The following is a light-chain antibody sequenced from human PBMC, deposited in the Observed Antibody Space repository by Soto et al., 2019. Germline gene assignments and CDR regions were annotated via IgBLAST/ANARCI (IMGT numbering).Light chain of an antibody. Sequence: LTQKPGTLALSAGVRGSLICRASHSVSRTYLAWYQQKPGQAPRLLIFGASDRATGTPDRFSGSVSGTDFTLTISSLEPEDSAVYYCQQFVDSVTFAQGTRLEIK. CDR1: HSVSRTY. V-gene: IGKV3-20*01. CDR2: GAS. J-gene: IGKJ5*01. CDR3: QQFVDSVT.